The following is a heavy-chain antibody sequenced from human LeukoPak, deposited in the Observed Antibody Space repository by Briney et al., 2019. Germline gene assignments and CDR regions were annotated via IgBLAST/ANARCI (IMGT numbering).Heavy chain of an antibody. CDR3: ARQYYDSSGYYSYYFDY. CDR1: GGSISSGDYY. V-gene: IGHV4-30-4*01. CDR2: IYYSGST. Sequence: SQTLSLTCTVSGGSISSGDYYWSWIRQPPGQGLEWIGYIYYSGSTYYNPSLKSRVTISVDTSKNQFSLKLSSVTAADTAVYYCARQYYDSSGYYSYYFDYWGQGTLVTVSA. D-gene: IGHD3-22*01. J-gene: IGHJ4*02.